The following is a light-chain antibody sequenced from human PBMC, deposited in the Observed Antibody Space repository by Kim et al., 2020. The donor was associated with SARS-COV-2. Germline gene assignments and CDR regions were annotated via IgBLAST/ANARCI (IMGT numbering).Light chain of an antibody. J-gene: IGKJ4*01. Sequence: DIQMTQSPSTLSASVGDRVTITCRASLSISNWLAWYQQKPGKAPKFLIYKASNLESGVPSRFSGSGSGTEFTLTISSLQPDDFATYYCQQYENYPLTFGGGTKVDIK. CDR1: LSISNW. CDR3: QQYENYPLT. V-gene: IGKV1-5*03. CDR2: KAS.